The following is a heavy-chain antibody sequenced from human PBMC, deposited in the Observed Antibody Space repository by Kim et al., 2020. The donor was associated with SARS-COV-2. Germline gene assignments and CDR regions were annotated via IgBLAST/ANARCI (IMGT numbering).Heavy chain of an antibody. V-gene: IGHV4-39*01. CDR3: ARLVSARRSFDY. Sequence: SETLSLTCTVSGGSISSSSYYWGWIRQPPGKGLEWIGSIYYSGSTYYNPSLKSRVTISVDTSKNQFSLKLSSVTAADTAVYYCARLVSARRSFDYGGQGTLFTVSS. CDR2: IYYSGST. CDR1: GGSISSSSYY. D-gene: IGHD6-6*01. J-gene: IGHJ4*02.